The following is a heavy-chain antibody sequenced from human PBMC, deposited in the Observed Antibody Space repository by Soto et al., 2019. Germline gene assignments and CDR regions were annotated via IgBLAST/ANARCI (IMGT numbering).Heavy chain of an antibody. CDR1: GGTFSSYA. D-gene: IGHD3-3*01. J-gene: IGHJ6*02. V-gene: IGHV1-69*13. CDR3: ARSSRGFGVVIEDYYYGMDV. CDR2: IIPIFGTA. Sequence: SVKVSCKASGGTFSSYAISWVRQAPGQGLEWMGGIIPIFGTANYAQKFQGRVTITADESTSTAYMELSSLRSEDTAVYCCARSSRGFGVVIEDYYYGMDVWGQGTTVTVSS.